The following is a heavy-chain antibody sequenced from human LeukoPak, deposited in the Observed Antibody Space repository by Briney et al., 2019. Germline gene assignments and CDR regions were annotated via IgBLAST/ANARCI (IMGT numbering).Heavy chain of an antibody. CDR1: GFTVSSNY. D-gene: IGHD3-16*02. CDR3: ARGRPYDYVWGSYLPFDY. CDR2: IYSGGST. J-gene: IGHJ4*02. V-gene: IGHV3-53*01. Sequence: GGSLRLSCAASGFTVSSNYMNWVRQAPGKGLEWVSIIYSGGSTYYADSVKGRFIISRDTSKNTLYLQMNSLRAEDTAVYYCARGRPYDYVWGSYLPFDYWGQGTLVTVSS.